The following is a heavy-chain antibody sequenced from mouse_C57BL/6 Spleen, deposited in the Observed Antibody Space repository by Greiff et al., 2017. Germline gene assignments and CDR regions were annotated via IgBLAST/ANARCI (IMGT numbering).Heavy chain of an antibody. CDR3: ARKWGPGGYGSSLFAY. V-gene: IGHV1-81*01. J-gene: IGHJ3*01. CDR2: IYPRSGNT. CDR1: GYTFTSYG. Sequence: QVQLQQSGAELARPGASVKLSCKASGYTFTSYGISWVKQRTGQGLEWIGEIYPRSGNTYYNEKFKGKATLTADKSSSTAYMELRSLTSEDSAVYFWARKWGPGGYGSSLFAYWGQGALVTVSA. D-gene: IGHD1-1*01.